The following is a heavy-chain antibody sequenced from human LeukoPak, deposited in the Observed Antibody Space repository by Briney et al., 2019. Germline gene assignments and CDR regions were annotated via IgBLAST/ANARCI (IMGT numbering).Heavy chain of an antibody. J-gene: IGHJ5*02. Sequence: GGSLRLSCAASGFTFSSYGMHWVRQAPGKGLEWVAFIRYDGTNKYYAESVKGQFTISRDNSKNTLYVQMNSLRAEDTAVYYCAKGNYYDSSAYNWFDPWGQGTLVTVSS. CDR2: IRYDGTNK. CDR3: AKGNYYDSSAYNWFDP. CDR1: GFTFSSYG. V-gene: IGHV3-30*02. D-gene: IGHD3-22*01.